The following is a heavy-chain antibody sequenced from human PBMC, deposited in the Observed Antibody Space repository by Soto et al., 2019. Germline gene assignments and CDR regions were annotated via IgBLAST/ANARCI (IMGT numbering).Heavy chain of an antibody. CDR1: GASISSGDYY. Sequence: TSETLSLTCTVSGASISSGDYYWGWIRQPPGKGLEWIGYIYYSGSTYYNPSLNSRVTVSVDTSKNQFSLKVTSVTAADTAVYYCARLHGYCISSSCHGHYAMDVWGQGTTVTVSS. J-gene: IGHJ6*02. CDR3: ARLHGYCISSSCHGHYAMDV. CDR2: IYYSGST. V-gene: IGHV4-39*01. D-gene: IGHD2-2*01.